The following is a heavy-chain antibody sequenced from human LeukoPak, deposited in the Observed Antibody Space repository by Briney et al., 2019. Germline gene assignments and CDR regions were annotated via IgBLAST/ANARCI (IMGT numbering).Heavy chain of an antibody. D-gene: IGHD6-6*01. J-gene: IGHJ4*02. CDR3: ARPLSSSSGDYFDY. V-gene: IGHV1-2*02. CDR1: RYTFTGYY. Sequence: ASVKVSCKASRYTFTGYYMHWVRQAPGQGLEWMGWINPNSGGTNYAQKLQGRVTMTTDTSTSTAYMELRSLRSDDTAVYYCARPLSSSSGDYFDYWGQGTLVTVSS. CDR2: INPNSGGT.